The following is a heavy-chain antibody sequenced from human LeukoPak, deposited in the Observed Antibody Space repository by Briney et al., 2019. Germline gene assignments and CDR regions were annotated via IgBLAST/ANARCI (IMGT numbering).Heavy chain of an antibody. CDR3: ARGGSAGATNFDY. D-gene: IGHD1-26*01. CDR1: GYTFTGYY. J-gene: IGHJ4*02. Sequence: ASVTVSCKASGYTFTGYYMHWVRQAPGQGLDGMGWINPNSGGTNYAQKFQGRVTMTRDTSISTAYMELSRLRSDDTAVYYCARGGSAGATNFDYWGQGTLVTVSS. V-gene: IGHV1-2*02. CDR2: INPNSGGT.